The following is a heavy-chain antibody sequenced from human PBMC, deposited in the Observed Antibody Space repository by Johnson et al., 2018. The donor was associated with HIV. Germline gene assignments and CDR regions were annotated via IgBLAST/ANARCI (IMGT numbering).Heavy chain of an antibody. CDR1: GFTFRIYD. CDR3: TVWRWGWSGQEAFDI. CDR2: IRSDGVNK. Sequence: VQLVESGGGVVQPGGSLRLSCAASGFTFRIYDMQWVRQAPGKGLEWLAYIRSDGVNKQYTDSVKGRFTISRDNSKKTVYLQMNSLRDEDTSVYYCTVWRWGWSGQEAFDIWGQGTMVTVSS. D-gene: IGHD3-3*01. J-gene: IGHJ3*02. V-gene: IGHV3-30*02.